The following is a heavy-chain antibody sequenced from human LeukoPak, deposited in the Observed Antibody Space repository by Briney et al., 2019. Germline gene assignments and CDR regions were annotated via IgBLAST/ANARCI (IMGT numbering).Heavy chain of an antibody. Sequence: GGSLRLSCAASGFTFSSYAMSWVRQAPGKGLEWVSAISGSGGSTYYADSVKGRFTISRDKSKNTLYLQMNSLRAEDTAVYYCAKPHDFWSGYYPDWGQGTLVTVSS. D-gene: IGHD3-3*01. CDR2: ISGSGGST. V-gene: IGHV3-23*01. CDR1: GFTFSSYA. J-gene: IGHJ4*02. CDR3: AKPHDFWSGYYPD.